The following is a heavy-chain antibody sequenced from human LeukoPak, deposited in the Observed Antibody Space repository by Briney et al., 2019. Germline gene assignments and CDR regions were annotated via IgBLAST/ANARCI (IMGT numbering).Heavy chain of an antibody. CDR1: GFIHVDYA. D-gene: IGHD5-18*01. V-gene: IGHV3-49*04. CDR3: TRGPIHLWLYSGMDV. J-gene: IGHJ6*02. Sequence: GGSLRLSCTTSGFIHVDYALSGVRQAAGRGGEGVGFIKSKAYRGKSEYAATVKGSFVISRDDSNSAAYLQMNSLEIEDTAMYYCTRGPIHLWLYSGMDVWGQGTTVIVSS. CDR2: IKSKAYRGKS.